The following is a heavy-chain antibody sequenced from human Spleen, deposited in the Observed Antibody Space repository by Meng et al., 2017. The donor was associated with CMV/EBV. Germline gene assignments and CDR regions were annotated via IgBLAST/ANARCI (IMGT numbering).Heavy chain of an antibody. J-gene: IGHJ6*02. CDR2: ISSSGSTK. CDR3: AKERGSDIFYYYYGMDV. CDR1: GFTFSTFE. Sequence: GGSLRLSCAASGFTFSTFEMNWVRQAPGKGLEWVSYISSSGSTKLYADSVRGRFTISRDNAKNSLYLQMNSLRAEDTAVYYCAKERGSDIFYYYYGMDVWGQGTTVTVSS. D-gene: IGHD3-10*01. V-gene: IGHV3-48*03.